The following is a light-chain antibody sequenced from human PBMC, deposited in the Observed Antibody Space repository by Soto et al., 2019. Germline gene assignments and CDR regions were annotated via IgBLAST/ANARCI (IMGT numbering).Light chain of an antibody. Sequence: DIQMTKTPSTLSASVGDRVTITCRASQSISRYLSWYQQKPGKAPKLLIYLASSLQSGVPSRFSGSGSGTDFTLTISSLQPEDLATYYCLESSSALTLAQAARLEIK. J-gene: IGKJ5*01. V-gene: IGKV1-39*01. CDR2: LAS. CDR3: LESSSALT. CDR1: QSISRY.